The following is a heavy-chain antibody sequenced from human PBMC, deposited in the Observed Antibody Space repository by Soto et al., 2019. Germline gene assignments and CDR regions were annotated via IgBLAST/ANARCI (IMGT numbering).Heavy chain of an antibody. J-gene: IGHJ6*02. V-gene: IGHV6-1*01. CDR3: KKQKGDSRTYNGLEV. D-gene: IGHD2-21*02. CDR2: AYYRSQWFY. Sequence: SQTLSLTCAISWDSVSSNSAAWNWIRQPPSRGLEWLGRAYYRSQWFYDSAVSVKSRITVIPDTSKNQFSLQLSSVTPEDTAVYYCKKQKGDSRTYNGLEVWGQGTTVTVSS. CDR1: WDSVSSNSAA.